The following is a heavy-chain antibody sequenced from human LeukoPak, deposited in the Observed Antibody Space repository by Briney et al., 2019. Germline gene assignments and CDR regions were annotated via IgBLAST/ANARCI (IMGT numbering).Heavy chain of an antibody. V-gene: IGHV3-21*01. J-gene: IGHJ3*02. Sequence: GGSLRLSCAASGFTFSSSSLSWVRQAPGKGLEWVSSISSTSTCIYYADSVKGRFIISRDNAKNSLYLQMTSLSAEDTAVYFCARLVSNTFDIWGQGTMVTVSS. CDR1: GFTFSSSS. CDR2: ISSTSTCI. D-gene: IGHD2-15*01. CDR3: ARLVSNTFDI.